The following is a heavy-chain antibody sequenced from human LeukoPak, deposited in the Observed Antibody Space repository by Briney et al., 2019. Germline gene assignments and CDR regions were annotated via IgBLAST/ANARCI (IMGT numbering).Heavy chain of an antibody. CDR1: GYTFTGYY. D-gene: IGHD3-22*01. CDR3: ARAWDSSGCYLIDY. J-gene: IGHJ4*02. CDR2: INPNSGGT. Sequence: ASVKVSCKASGYTFTGYYMHWVRQAPGQGLEWMGRINPNSGGTNYAQKFQGRVTMTRDTSISTAYMELSRLRSDDTAVYYCARAWDSSGCYLIDYWGQGTLVTVSS. V-gene: IGHV1-2*06.